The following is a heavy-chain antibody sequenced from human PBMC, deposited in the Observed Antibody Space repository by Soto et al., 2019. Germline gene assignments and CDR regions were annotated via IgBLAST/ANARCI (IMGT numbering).Heavy chain of an antibody. D-gene: IGHD4-17*01. Sequence: QVQLVQSGAEVKKPGASVKVSCKASGYTFTSYDINWVRQATGQGLEWMGWVNPNSGNTSYAQKFQGRVTMTRNTSISTAYMELSSLRSEDTAVYYCARADYGGNSDAFDIWGQGTMVTVSS. CDR1: GYTFTSYD. CDR3: ARADYGGNSDAFDI. J-gene: IGHJ3*02. CDR2: VNPNSGNT. V-gene: IGHV1-8*01.